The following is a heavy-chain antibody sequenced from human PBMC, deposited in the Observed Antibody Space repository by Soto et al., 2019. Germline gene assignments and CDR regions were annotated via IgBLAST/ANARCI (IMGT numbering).Heavy chain of an antibody. D-gene: IGHD1-1*01. CDR3: ARHTQIQRAHYYYGMDV. V-gene: IGHV4-59*08. CDR2: IYYSGST. J-gene: IGHJ6*01. Sequence: GKELEWIGYIYYSGSTNYNPSLKSRVTISVETSKKQFYLKLSSVTAADTAVYYCARHTQIQRAHYYYGMDVW.